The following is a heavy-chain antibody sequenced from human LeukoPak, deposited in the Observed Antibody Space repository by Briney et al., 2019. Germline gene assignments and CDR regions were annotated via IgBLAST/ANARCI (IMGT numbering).Heavy chain of an antibody. J-gene: IGHJ5*02. Sequence: GGSLRLSCAASGFTFSTYGTHWVRQAPGKGLEWVAVIAFDGKTTYYADSVKGRFTISRDDSKNILYLQMNSLRPEDTAVYYCTKEGLGSGSFWSAWFDPWGQGTLVTVSS. D-gene: IGHD3-10*01. CDR3: TKEGLGSGSFWSAWFDP. V-gene: IGHV3-30*18. CDR1: GFTFSTYG. CDR2: IAFDGKTT.